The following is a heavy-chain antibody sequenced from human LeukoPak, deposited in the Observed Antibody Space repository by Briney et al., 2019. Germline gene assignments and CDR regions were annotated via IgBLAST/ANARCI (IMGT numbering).Heavy chain of an antibody. CDR2: IISIFGTA. Sequence: SVKVSCKASGGTFSSYAISWVRQAPGQGLEWMGRIISIFGTANYAQKFQGRVTITTDESTSTAYMELSSLRSEDTAVYYCAREMEQWLVQGEFDYWGQGTLVTVSS. V-gene: IGHV1-69*05. J-gene: IGHJ4*02. D-gene: IGHD6-19*01. CDR1: GGTFSSYA. CDR3: AREMEQWLVQGEFDY.